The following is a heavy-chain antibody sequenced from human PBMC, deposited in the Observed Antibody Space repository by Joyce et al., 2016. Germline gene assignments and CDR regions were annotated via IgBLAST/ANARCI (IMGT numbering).Heavy chain of an antibody. Sequence: EVQLVESGGGLVKPGESLRLSCAASGLAFSIYAMNWVRQTPGNGLEWVSSISSGSEYIYYADSVQGRFTISRDNGKKSLYLEMNRLRVEDTAVYYCASLRGGNDYDYWGQGTLVTVSP. V-gene: IGHV3-21*01. D-gene: IGHD5-12*01. J-gene: IGHJ4*02. CDR1: GLAFSIYA. CDR2: ISSGSEYI. CDR3: ASLRGGNDYDY.